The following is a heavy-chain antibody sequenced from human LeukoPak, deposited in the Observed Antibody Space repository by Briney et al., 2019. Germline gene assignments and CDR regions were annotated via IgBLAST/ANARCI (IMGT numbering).Heavy chain of an antibody. Sequence: SETLSLTCTVSGGSISSYYWSWIRQPPGKGLEWIGYIYSSGSTNYNPSVKSRATISVDTSKNQFSLKLSSVTAADTAMYYCGRHQLYCRGASCYSDWFDPWGQGILVTVSS. CDR2: IYSSGST. V-gene: IGHV4-59*08. CDR1: GGSISSYY. D-gene: IGHD2-15*01. J-gene: IGHJ5*02. CDR3: GRHQLYCRGASCYSDWFDP.